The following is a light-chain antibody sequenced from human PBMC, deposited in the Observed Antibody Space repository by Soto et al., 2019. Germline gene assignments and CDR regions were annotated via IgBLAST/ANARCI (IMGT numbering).Light chain of an antibody. J-gene: IGLJ3*02. V-gene: IGLV4-69*01. CDR3: QAWGTGGV. CDR1: SGHSDYA. Sequence: QSVLTQSPSASASPGASVKLTCTLSSGHSDYAIAWHQQQLEKGPRYLMKVTSDGSHTKGDGIPDRFSGSSSGADRYLTISSLRSDDEADYYCQAWGTGGVFGGGTKLTVL. CDR2: VTSDGSH.